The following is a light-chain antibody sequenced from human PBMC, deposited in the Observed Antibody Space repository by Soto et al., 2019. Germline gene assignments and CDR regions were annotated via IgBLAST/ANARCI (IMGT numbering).Light chain of an antibody. J-gene: IGLJ3*02. Sequence: QSALTQPASVSGSPGQSITISCTGTSSDIGSYNLVSWYQQYPGIAPKFMIYEGSKRPSGVSNRFSGSKSGNTASLTISGLQPEDATAYYCFSYPGGSHWVFGGGTKLTVL. CDR3: FSYPGGSHWV. V-gene: IGLV2-23*01. CDR2: EGS. CDR1: SSDIGSYNL.